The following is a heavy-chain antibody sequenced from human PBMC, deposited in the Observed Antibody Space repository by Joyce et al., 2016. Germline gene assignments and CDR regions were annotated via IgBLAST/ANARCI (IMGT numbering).Heavy chain of an antibody. CDR2: ISYDGSNK. Sequence: GQLVESGGGVVQPGRSLRLSCAASGFTFSNYGMHWVRQAPGKGLEGVAVISYDGSNKHYGDSVKGRFAISRDNAKNTLYLQMNSLRAEDTAVYYCAGGILTGYFDYWGQGTLVTVSS. D-gene: IGHD3-9*01. CDR3: AGGILTGYFDY. J-gene: IGHJ4*02. V-gene: IGHV3-30*03. CDR1: GFTFSNYG.